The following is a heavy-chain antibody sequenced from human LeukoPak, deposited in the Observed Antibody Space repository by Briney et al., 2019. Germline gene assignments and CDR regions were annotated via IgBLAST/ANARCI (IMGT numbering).Heavy chain of an antibody. D-gene: IGHD5-18*01. V-gene: IGHV3-74*01. Sequence: GGSLRLSCAASGCTFSIYWLHWVRQVPGKGLVWVSRINGDGSSTSYADSVKGRFTISRDNAKNTLYLQMNSLRAEDTAVYYCSAYNYGPPYVYWGQGTLVTVSS. CDR3: SAYNYGPPYVY. CDR1: GCTFSIYW. J-gene: IGHJ4*02. CDR2: INGDGSST.